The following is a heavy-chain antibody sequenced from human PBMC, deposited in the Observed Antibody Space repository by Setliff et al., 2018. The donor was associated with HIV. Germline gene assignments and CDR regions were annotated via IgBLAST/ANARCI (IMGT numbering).Heavy chain of an antibody. CDR2: ILSTGERT. CDR3: ARVFQSYFFDF. CDR1: GFTFSNYA. Sequence: PGGSLRLSCAASGFTFSNYAMSWVRQAPGEGLEWVSAILSTGERTFYADSVKGRFTISRDNSKNTLYLQMNSLRTEDTAVYYCARVFQSYFFDFWGQGTLVTVSS. V-gene: IGHV3-23*01. J-gene: IGHJ4*02. D-gene: IGHD3-3*01.